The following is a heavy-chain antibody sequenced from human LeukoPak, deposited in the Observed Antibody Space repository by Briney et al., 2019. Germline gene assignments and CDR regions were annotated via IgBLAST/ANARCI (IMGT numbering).Heavy chain of an antibody. D-gene: IGHD3-10*01. V-gene: IGHV5-51*01. CDR3: ARHALYYYGSGSYYNSYYYGMDV. CDR1: GYSFTSYW. Sequence: GESLKISCKGSGYSFTSYWIGWVRQMPGKGLEWMGIIYPGDSYTRYSPSFQGQVPISADKSIGTAYLQWSSLKASATAMYYCARHALYYYGSGSYYNSYYYGMDVWGQGTTVTVSS. J-gene: IGHJ6*02. CDR2: IYPGDSYT.